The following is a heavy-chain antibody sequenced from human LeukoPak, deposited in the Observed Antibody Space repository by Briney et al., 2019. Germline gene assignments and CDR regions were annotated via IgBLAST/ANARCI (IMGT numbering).Heavy chain of an antibody. CDR1: GFTFSSYG. V-gene: IGHV3-30*02. CDR3: AKPNMPAGYSGYERAPEDY. J-gene: IGHJ4*02. D-gene: IGHD5-12*01. CDR2: IRYDGSNK. Sequence: HPGGSLRLSCAASGFTFSSYGMHWVRQAPGKGLEWVAFIRYDGSNKYYADSVKGRFTISRDNSKNTLYLQMNSLRAEDTAVYYCAKPNMPAGYSGYERAPEDYWGQGTLVTVSS.